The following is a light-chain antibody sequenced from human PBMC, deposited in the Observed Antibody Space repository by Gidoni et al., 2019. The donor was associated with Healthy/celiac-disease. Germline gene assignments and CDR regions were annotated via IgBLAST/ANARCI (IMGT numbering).Light chain of an antibody. CDR2: SNN. CDR3: AAWDDSLSGRV. V-gene: IGLV1-47*02. J-gene: IGLJ3*02. Sequence: QSVLTPPPSASGTPGQRVTISCSGRSSNIGSNYVYWYQQLPGTAPKLLIYSNNQRPSGVPDRFSGSKSGTSASLAISGLRSEDEADYYCAAWDDSLSGRVFGGGTKLXV. CDR1: SSNIGSNY.